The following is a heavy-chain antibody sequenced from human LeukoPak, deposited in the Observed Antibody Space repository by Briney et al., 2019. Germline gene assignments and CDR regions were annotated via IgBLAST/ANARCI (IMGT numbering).Heavy chain of an antibody. Sequence: SETLSLTCTVSGGSISSYYWSWIQQPPGKGLEWIGYIYYSGTTNYNPSLKSRATISLDTSKNQFSLKLSSVTAADTAVYYCARHGAGGYHFYYYGMDVWGQGTTVTVSS. CDR2: IYYSGTT. CDR3: ARHGAGGYHFYYYGMDV. D-gene: IGHD6-25*01. J-gene: IGHJ6*02. CDR1: GGSISSYY. V-gene: IGHV4-59*08.